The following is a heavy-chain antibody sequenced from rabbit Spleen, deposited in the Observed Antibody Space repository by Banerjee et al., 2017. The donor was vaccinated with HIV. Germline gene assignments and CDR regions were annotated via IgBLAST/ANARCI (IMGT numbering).Heavy chain of an antibody. Sequence: QSLEESGGGLVKPGASLTLTCKASGFSFSSGYDMCWVRQAPGKGLEWIACIYAGGSGSTYYASWAKGRFTISKTSSTTVTLQMTSLTAADTATYFCAREVLYAAYAGFGDATIYYFDLWGPGTLVTVS. D-gene: IGHD6-1*01. V-gene: IGHV1S40*01. CDR2: IYAGGSGST. CDR1: GFSFSSGYD. CDR3: AREVLYAAYAGFGDATIYYFDL. J-gene: IGHJ4*01.